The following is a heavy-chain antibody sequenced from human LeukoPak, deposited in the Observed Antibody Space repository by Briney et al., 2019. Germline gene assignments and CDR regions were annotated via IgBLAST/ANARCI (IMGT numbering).Heavy chain of an antibody. CDR1: GFTFSDYY. Sequence: GGSLRLSCAASGFTFSDYYMNWIRQAPGKGLEWVSYISSSGSIIYYADSVKGRFTISRDNAKNSLYLQMNSLRAEDTAVYYCARGDWTTVTTFLYWGQGTLVTVSS. D-gene: IGHD4-17*01. CDR2: ISSSGSII. V-gene: IGHV3-11*01. J-gene: IGHJ4*02. CDR3: ARGDWTTVTTFLY.